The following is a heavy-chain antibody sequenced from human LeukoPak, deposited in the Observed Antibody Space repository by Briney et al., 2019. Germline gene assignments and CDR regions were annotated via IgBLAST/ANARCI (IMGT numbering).Heavy chain of an antibody. J-gene: IGHJ4*02. V-gene: IGHV1-2*02. CDR1: GYTFTGYY. D-gene: IGHD3-22*01. Sequence: DSVKVSCKASGYTFTGYYMHWVRQAPGQGLEWMGWINPNSGGTNYAQKFQGRVTMTRDTSISTAYMELSRLRSDDTAVYYCARDDYYDSSGYYSTTFDYWGQGTLVTVSS. CDR3: ARDDYYDSSGYYSTTFDY. CDR2: INPNSGGT.